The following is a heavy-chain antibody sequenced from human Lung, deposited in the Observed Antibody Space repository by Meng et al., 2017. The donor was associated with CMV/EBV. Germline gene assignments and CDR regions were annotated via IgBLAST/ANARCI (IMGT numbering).Heavy chain of an antibody. V-gene: IGHV3-7*01. Sequence: GESXKISXAASGFTFSSYWMSWVRQAPGKGLEWVANIKQDGSGTYYVDSVKGRFTISRDNAKNSLYLQMNSLRAEDTAVYYCARGYYYDCKFEHYWGQGTLVTVSS. J-gene: IGHJ4*02. D-gene: IGHD3-22*01. CDR3: ARGYYYDCKFEHY. CDR2: IKQDGSGT. CDR1: GFTFSSYW.